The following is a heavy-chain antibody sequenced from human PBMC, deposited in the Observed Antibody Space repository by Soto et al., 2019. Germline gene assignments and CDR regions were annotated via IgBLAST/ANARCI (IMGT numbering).Heavy chain of an antibody. D-gene: IGHD5-18*01. CDR3: ARALVYTGMPDY. V-gene: IGHV1-2*02. CDR1: GYTFIGYY. CDR2: INPNSGGT. J-gene: IGHJ4*02. Sequence: GASVKVSCKASGYTFIGYYMHWVREAPGQGLEWMGWINPNSGGTNYAQKFQGRVTMTRDTSISTAYMELSRLRSDATAVYYCARALVYTGMPDYCGQGTLVTVSS.